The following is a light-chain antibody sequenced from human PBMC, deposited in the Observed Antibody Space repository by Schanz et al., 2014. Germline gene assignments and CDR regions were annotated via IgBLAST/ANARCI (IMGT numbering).Light chain of an antibody. CDR1: QSVSSSY. V-gene: IGKV3-20*01. J-gene: IGKJ2*01. CDR3: QQYGGSYT. Sequence: EIVLTQSPGTLSLSPGERATLSCRASQSVSSSYLAWYQQKPGQAPRLLIYGAFDRATGIPGRFSGSGSGTEFTLTISSLQSEDFAVYYCQQYGGSYTFGQGTKLEIK. CDR2: GAF.